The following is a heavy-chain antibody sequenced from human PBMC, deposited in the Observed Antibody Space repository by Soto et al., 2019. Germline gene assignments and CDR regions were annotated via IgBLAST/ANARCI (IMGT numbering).Heavy chain of an antibody. CDR1: GYTFTGYY. CDR2: INPNSGGT. J-gene: IGHJ4*02. CDR3: ARGKPGPASPIAAAGNFDY. Sequence: ASVKVSCKASGYTFTGYYMHWVRQAPGQGLEWMGWINPNSGGTNYAQKFQGWVNMTRDTSISTAYMELSRLRSDDTAVYYCARGKPGPASPIAAAGNFDYWGQGTLVTVSS. V-gene: IGHV1-2*04. D-gene: IGHD6-13*01.